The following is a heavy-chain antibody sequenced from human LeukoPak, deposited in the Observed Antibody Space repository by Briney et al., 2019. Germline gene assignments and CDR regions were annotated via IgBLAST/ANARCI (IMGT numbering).Heavy chain of an antibody. CDR3: TRGYGDGDWYFDP. V-gene: IGHV1-18*01. CDR2: ISPYDGKT. Sequence: ASVKVSCKASGYIFSNFFSSYGMTWVRQAPGQGLEWMGWISPYDGKTKFAQKFQGRVTIRADTSTSTAYMELRSLRSDDTAVYYCTRGYGDGDWYFDPWGWGTPVTVSS. J-gene: IGHJ2*01. CDR1: GYIFSNFFSSYG. D-gene: IGHD4-17*01.